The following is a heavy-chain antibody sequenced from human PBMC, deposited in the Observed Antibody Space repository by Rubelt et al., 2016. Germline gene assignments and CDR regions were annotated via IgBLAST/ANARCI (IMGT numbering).Heavy chain of an antibody. CDR2: INHSGRT. CDR3: ARRRRYSGSSYWYFDL. D-gene: IGHD1-26*01. V-gene: IGHV4-34*01. CDR1: GGSFSGYY. J-gene: IGHJ2*01. Sequence: QVQLQQWGAGLLKPSETLSLTCAVYGGSFSGYYWSWIRQPPGKGLEWIGEINHSGRTNYNPSLKSRVTISGDTSKNQFALKLSSVTAADTAVYYCARRRRYSGSSYWYFDLWGRGTLVTVSS.